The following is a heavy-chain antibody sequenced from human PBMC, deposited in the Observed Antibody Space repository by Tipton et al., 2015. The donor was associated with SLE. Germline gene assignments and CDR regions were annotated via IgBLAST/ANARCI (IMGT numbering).Heavy chain of an antibody. CDR1: GYSFTNYW. J-gene: IGHJ3*02. D-gene: IGHD2-15*01. CDR2: VYPGDSDT. V-gene: IGHV5-51*03. CDR3: ARPYASGLGAFDS. Sequence: VQLVQSGAEVKEPGKSLKISCKGFGYSFTNYWIGWVRQMPGKGLEWMGIVYPGDSDTRYSPSFQGQVTISADKSINTAYLQWSSLKASDTAMYYCARPYASGLGAFDSWGQGTMVTVSS.